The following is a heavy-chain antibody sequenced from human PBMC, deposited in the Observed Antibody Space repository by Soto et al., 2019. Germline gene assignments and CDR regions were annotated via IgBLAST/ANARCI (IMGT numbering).Heavy chain of an antibody. CDR3: ARQTLGAISAFGI. V-gene: IGHV5-10-1*01. Sequence: GESLKLSCAASGYHFTSYWITCVRQLPGKGLEWMGRIDPSDSYTDYSPSFQGHVTISVDKSISTAYLQWSSLKASDTAIYYCARQTLGAISAFGIWGQGTMVNVSS. D-gene: IGHD3-3*02. CDR1: GYHFTSYW. J-gene: IGHJ3*02. CDR2: IDPSDSYT.